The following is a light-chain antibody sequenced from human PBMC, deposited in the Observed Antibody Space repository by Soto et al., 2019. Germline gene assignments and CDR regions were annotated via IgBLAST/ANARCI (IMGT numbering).Light chain of an antibody. CDR1: QSLSSSY. Sequence: DILLTQSPGSLSLSPGESATLSCRASQSLSSSYLAWYQQKPGQAPRLLIYSASSRATGIPDRFSGSGSGTDFTLTISRLEAEDFAVYYCQQYGSSEITFGQGTQLEIK. V-gene: IGKV3-20*01. J-gene: IGKJ5*01. CDR2: SAS. CDR3: QQYGSSEIT.